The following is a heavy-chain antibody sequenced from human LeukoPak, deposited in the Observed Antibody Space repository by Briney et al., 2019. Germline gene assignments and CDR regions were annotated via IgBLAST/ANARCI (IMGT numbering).Heavy chain of an antibody. Sequence: SGTLSLTCAVSGGSISSSNWWSWVRQPPGKGLEWIGEIYHSGSTNYNPSLKSRVTISVDKSKNQFSLKLSSVTAADTAVYYCARHGSGTYYNSYGAFDIWGQGTMVTVSS. CDR3: ARHGSGTYYNSYGAFDI. J-gene: IGHJ3*02. CDR1: GGSISSSNW. CDR2: IYHSGST. D-gene: IGHD3-10*01. V-gene: IGHV4-4*02.